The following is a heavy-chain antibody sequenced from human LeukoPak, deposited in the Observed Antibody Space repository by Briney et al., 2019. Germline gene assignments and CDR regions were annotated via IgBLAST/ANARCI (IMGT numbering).Heavy chain of an antibody. CDR3: ARHSIYDSSGYYLDY. V-gene: IGHV4-59*08. Sequence: SETLSLTCTVSGGSISSYYWSWIRQPPGKGLEWIGYIYYSGSTNYNPSLKGRVTISVDTSKNQFSLKLSSVTAADTAVYYCARHSIYDSSGYYLDYWGQGTLVTVSS. J-gene: IGHJ4*02. D-gene: IGHD3-22*01. CDR1: GGSISSYY. CDR2: IYYSGST.